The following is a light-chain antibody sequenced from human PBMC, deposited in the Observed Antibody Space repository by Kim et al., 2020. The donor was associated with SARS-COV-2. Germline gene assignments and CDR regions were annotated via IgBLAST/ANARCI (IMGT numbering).Light chain of an antibody. CDR2: AAS. J-gene: IGKJ4*01. CDR3: QQFNSYPPT. Sequence: DIQLTQSPSFLSASVGDRVTITCRASQGISSYLAWYQQKPGKAPKLLIYAASTLQSGVPSRFSGSGSGTEFTLTISSLQPEDFATYYCQQFNSYPPTFGGGTKVDIK. CDR1: QGISSY. V-gene: IGKV1-9*01.